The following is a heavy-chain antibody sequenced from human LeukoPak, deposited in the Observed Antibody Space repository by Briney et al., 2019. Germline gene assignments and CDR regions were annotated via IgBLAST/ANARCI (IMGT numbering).Heavy chain of an antibody. CDR2: ISHSGIT. Sequence: SETLSLTCGVQGESFSGYYWSWIRQPPGKGLEWIGAISHSGITNYIPSLQSLDTISVDTSKNKLSMKLSSVTASNTAVSYSVRGTYYYEISGPYYWGQGSRVTVSS. CDR1: GESFSGYY. J-gene: IGHJ4*02. CDR3: VRGTYYYEISGPYY. D-gene: IGHD3-22*01. V-gene: IGHV4-34*01.